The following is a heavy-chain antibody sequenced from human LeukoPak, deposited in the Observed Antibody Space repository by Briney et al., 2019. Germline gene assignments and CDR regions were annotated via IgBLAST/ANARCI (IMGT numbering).Heavy chain of an antibody. V-gene: IGHV3-7*01. CDR2: MKQGGSAK. Sequence: GGPLRLSCTASGFTFSDYWMTWLRQAPGKGLEWVANMKQGGSAKFYVDSVKRRFTISRDNAKNSLYLHMDSLRVEDTATYYCARWRGSTSERSDYWGQGTLVTVSS. D-gene: IGHD2-2*01. CDR1: GFTFSDYW. CDR3: ARWRGSTSERSDY. J-gene: IGHJ4*02.